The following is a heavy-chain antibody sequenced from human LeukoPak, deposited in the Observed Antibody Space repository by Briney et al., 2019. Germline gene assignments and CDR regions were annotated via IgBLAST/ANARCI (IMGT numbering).Heavy chain of an antibody. CDR2: IYTSGST. D-gene: IGHD6-13*01. CDR3: ARTYSSSFFDY. V-gene: IGHV4-4*09. J-gene: IGHJ4*02. CDR1: GVSISSYY. Sequence: SETLSLTCTVSGVSISSYYWSWIRQPPGKGLEWIGYIYTSGSTNYNPSLKSRVTISVDTSKNQFSLKLSSATAADTAVYYCARTYSSSFFDYWGQGTLVTVSS.